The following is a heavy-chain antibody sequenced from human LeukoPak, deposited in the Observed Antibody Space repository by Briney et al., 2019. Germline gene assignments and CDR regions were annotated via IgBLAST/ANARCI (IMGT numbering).Heavy chain of an antibody. J-gene: IGHJ3*02. CDR2: ISHSGST. CDR1: GYSISSGFY. Sequence: PSETLSLTCAVSGYSISSGFYWGWIRQPPGKGLEWIGSISHSGSTDYNPSLKSRVTISVDTSKNQFSLKLNSVTAADTAVYYCARESYYDSSGYSHDAFDIWGQGTMVTVSS. V-gene: IGHV4-38-2*02. D-gene: IGHD3-22*01. CDR3: ARESYYDSSGYSHDAFDI.